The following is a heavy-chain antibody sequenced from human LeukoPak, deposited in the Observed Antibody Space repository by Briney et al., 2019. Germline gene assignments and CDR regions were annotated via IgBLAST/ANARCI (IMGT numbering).Heavy chain of an antibody. D-gene: IGHD3-9*01. CDR3: ASLGTLVP. CDR1: GFTFTNYW. Sequence: GGSLRLSCVVSGFTFTNYWMQWVRQVPGKGLVWVSRINTDGSITTYADSVKGRFTISRDNAKNTLYLQMNSLRDEDTAVYYCASLGTLVPWGQGTLVTVSS. J-gene: IGHJ5*02. V-gene: IGHV3-74*03. CDR2: INTDGSIT.